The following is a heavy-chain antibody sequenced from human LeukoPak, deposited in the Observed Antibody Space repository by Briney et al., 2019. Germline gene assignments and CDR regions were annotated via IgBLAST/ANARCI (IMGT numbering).Heavy chain of an antibody. CDR2: IYHSGST. V-gene: IGHV4-38-2*01. Sequence: PSETLSLTCAVSGYSISSGYYGGWIRQPPGKGLEWIGSIYHSGSTYYNPSLKSRVTISVDTSKNQFSLKLSSVTAADTAVYYCACSSGPSSPVDYWGQGTLVTVSS. CDR1: GYSISSGYY. D-gene: IGHD6-19*01. CDR3: ACSSGPSSPVDY. J-gene: IGHJ4*02.